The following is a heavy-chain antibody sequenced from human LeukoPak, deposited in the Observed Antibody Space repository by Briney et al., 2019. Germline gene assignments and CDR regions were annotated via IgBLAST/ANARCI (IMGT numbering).Heavy chain of an antibody. J-gene: IGHJ6*03. CDR3: ARQNEDIVVVPAATPYYYYYMDV. CDR2: ITWNGGST. Sequence: GGSLRLSCAASGFAFEDHGMSWVGQAPGKGLEWVSGITWNGGSTTYAGSVKGRFTIYRDNAKNSLYLQMNGLRAEDTALYYCARQNEDIVVVPAATPYYYYYMDVWGKGTTVTVSS. V-gene: IGHV3-20*04. CDR1: GFAFEDHG. D-gene: IGHD2-2*01.